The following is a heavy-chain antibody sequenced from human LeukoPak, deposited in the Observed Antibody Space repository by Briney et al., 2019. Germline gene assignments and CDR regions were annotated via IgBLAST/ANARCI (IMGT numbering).Heavy chain of an antibody. V-gene: IGHV3-30-3*01. J-gene: IGHJ4*02. D-gene: IGHD6-13*01. CDR3: ARERSVWQQLWVPYFDY. CDR1: GFTFSSYA. Sequence: GGSLRLSCAASGFTFSSYAMHWVRQAPGKGLEWVAVISYDGSNKYYADSVKGRFTISRDNSKNTLYLQMNSLRAEDTAVYYCARERSVWQQLWVPYFDYWGQGTLVTVSS. CDR2: ISYDGSNK.